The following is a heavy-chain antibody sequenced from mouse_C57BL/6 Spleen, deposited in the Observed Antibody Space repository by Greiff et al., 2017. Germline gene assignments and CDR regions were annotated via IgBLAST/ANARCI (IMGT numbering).Heavy chain of an antibody. CDR2: INPRNGGT. CDR3: ARGGVYYDYDGAWFAY. Sequence: QVQLQQPGTELVKPGASVKLSCKASGYTFTSYWMHWVKQRPGQGLEWIGNINPRNGGTNYNEKFKSKATLTVDKSSSTAYMQLSSLTSEDSAVYYCARGGVYYDYDGAWFAYWGQGTLVTVSA. J-gene: IGHJ3*01. V-gene: IGHV1-53*01. D-gene: IGHD2-4*01. CDR1: GYTFTSYW.